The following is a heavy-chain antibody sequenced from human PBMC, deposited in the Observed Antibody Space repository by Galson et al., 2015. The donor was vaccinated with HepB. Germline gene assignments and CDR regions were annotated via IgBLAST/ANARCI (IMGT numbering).Heavy chain of an antibody. CDR2: IYRAGDS. J-gene: IGHJ4*02. V-gene: IGHV3-66*01. Sequence: SLRLSCAVSGLTVGNNYMNWIRQAPGRGLEWVSLIYRAGDSHYADSVRGRFTISRDSSKNILFLQMNSLRAEDMAVYYCATSPSRGEWGQGTLVTVSS. CDR3: ATSPSRGE. CDR1: GLTVGNNY.